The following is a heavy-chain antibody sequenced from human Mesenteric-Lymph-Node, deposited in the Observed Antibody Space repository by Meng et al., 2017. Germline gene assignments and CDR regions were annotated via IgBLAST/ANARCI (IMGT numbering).Heavy chain of an antibody. CDR1: GYTFTSYG. V-gene: IGHV1-18*01. Sequence: ASVKVSCKASGYTFTSYGISWVRQAPGQGLEWMGWISAYNGNTNYAQKLQGRVTMTTDTSTSTAYMEPRSLRSDDTAVYYRARDSCRVDGAQRTSNWFDPWGQGTLVTGSS. CDR3: ARDSCRVDGAQRTSNWFDP. D-gene: IGHD1-14*01. CDR2: ISAYNGNT. J-gene: IGHJ5*02.